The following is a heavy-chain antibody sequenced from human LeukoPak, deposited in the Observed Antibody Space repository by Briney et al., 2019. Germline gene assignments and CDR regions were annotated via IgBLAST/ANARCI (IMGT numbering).Heavy chain of an antibody. V-gene: IGHV4-59*08. CDR2: IFYSGGT. Sequence: SETLSLTCTVSGDSMTGYYWSWIRQSPGKGLDWIGYIFYSGGTKYNRSLKSRVSVSVDTSKKQFSLRLRSVTAADTAVYYCARHASAGTYRNFFDVRGAGALVTVSS. D-gene: IGHD3-16*02. CDR3: ARHASAGTYRNFFDV. CDR1: GDSMTGYY. J-gene: IGHJ4*02.